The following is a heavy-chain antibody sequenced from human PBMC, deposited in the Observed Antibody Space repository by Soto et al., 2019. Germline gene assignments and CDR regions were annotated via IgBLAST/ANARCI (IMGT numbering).Heavy chain of an antibody. CDR3: AKDRFDSSGIFLYYYYYGMDV. CDR2: ISYDGSNK. Sequence: GGSLRLSCAASGFTFSSYGMHWVRQAPGKGLEWVAVISYDGSNKYYADSVKGRFTISRDNSKNTLYLQMNSLRAEDTAVYYCAKDRFDSSGIFLYYYYYGMDVWGQGTTVTVSS. V-gene: IGHV3-30*18. CDR1: GFTFSSYG. D-gene: IGHD3-22*01. J-gene: IGHJ6*02.